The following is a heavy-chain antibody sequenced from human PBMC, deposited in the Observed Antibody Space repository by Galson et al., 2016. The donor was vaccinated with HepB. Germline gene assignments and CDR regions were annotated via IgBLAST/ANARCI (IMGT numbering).Heavy chain of an antibody. D-gene: IGHD3-10*01. CDR1: GDSVSNNHAA. J-gene: IGHJ6*02. CDR3: ARVVELGRGFHV. Sequence: CAISGDSVSNNHAAWNWIRQSPSRGLEWLGRTYYRSKWHNEYAESPEGRIVINPDTSKNQFSLQLSSVTPDDTAVYYCARVVELGRGFHVWGQGTTVTVSS. CDR2: TYYRSKWHN. V-gene: IGHV6-1*01.